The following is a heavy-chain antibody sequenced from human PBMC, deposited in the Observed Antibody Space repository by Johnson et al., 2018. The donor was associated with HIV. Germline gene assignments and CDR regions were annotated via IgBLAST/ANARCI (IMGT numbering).Heavy chain of an antibody. D-gene: IGHD5-18*01. V-gene: IGHV3-30*04. CDR3: AREPSGYSRDGFNI. CDR2: ITYDGRNK. J-gene: IGHJ3*02. Sequence: QVQLVESGGGVVRPGGSLRLSCAASGFTFSSYAMHWVRQAPGKGLEWVAVITYDGRNKYYADSVKGRFTISRDNSKNTLYLQMNSLRTEDTAVYYCAREPSGYSRDGFNIWGQGTMVTVSS. CDR1: GFTFSSYA.